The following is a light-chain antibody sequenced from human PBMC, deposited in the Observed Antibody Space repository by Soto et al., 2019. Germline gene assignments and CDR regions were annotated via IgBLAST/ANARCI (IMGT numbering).Light chain of an antibody. Sequence: QSVLTQPPSVSGTPDQRITISCSGSNSNVGSNTVNWYQQLPGAAPKLLMYTDNQRPSRVPDRFSGSKSGTAASLAISGLLSEDEAEYYCAAWDDGLRAVVFGGGTKVTVL. CDR3: AAWDDGLRAVV. J-gene: IGLJ2*01. CDR2: TDN. V-gene: IGLV1-44*01. CDR1: NSNVGSNT.